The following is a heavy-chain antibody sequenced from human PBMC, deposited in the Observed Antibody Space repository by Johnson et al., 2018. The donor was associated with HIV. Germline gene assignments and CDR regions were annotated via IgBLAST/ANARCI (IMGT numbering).Heavy chain of an antibody. D-gene: IGHD3-22*01. V-gene: IGHV3-23*04. CDR1: GFTFSSYA. CDR2: ISGSGATT. Sequence: VQLVESGGGVVQPGRSLRLSCAASGFTFSSYAMHWVRQAPGTGLEWVSTISGSGATTYYADSVKGRFTISRDNSKSTLYLQMGSLGAEDMGVYYCAIPYYFDRGVDHWGQGTMVTVSS. J-gene: IGHJ3*01. CDR3: AIPYYFDRGVDH.